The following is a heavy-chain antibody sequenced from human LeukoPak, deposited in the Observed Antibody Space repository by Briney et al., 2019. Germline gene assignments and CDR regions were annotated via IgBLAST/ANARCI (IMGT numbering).Heavy chain of an antibody. CDR1: GYSFTGYY. V-gene: IGHV1-2*02. Sequence: ASVKVSCKASGYSFTGYYMHWVRQAPGQGLEWMGWINPNSGGTNYAQKFQGRVTMTRDTSITTAYMELSSLRSDDTAVYYCARGVAISARWFDPWGQGTLVTVSS. J-gene: IGHJ5*02. D-gene: IGHD2-15*01. CDR3: ARGVAISARWFDP. CDR2: INPNSGGT.